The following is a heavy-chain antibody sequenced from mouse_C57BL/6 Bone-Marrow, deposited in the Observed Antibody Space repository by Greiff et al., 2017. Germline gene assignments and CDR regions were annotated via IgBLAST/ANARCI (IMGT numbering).Heavy chain of an antibody. D-gene: IGHD2-1*01. Sequence: QVQLQQSGPELVKPGASVKISCKASGYAFSSSWMNWVKQRPGKGLEWIGRIYPGDGDTNYNGKFKGKATLTADKSSSTAYMQLSSLTAEDSAVYFCARGRDGKRAMDYWGQGTSVTVSA. J-gene: IGHJ4*01. CDR2: IYPGDGDT. V-gene: IGHV1-82*01. CDR1: GYAFSSSW. CDR3: ARGRDGKRAMDY.